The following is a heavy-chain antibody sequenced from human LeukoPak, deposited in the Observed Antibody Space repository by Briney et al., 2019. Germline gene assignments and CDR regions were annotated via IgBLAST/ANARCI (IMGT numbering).Heavy chain of an antibody. CDR2: IIPIFGAA. CDR1: GGTFSSYA. J-gene: IGHJ4*02. Sequence: ASVTVSCKASGGTFSSYAISWVRQAPGQGLEWMGGIIPIFGAANYAQKFQGRVTITADKSTSTAYMELSSLRSEDTAVYYCARVGSYCSGGSCYFDYWGQGTLVTVSS. D-gene: IGHD2-15*01. CDR3: ARVGSYCSGGSCYFDY. V-gene: IGHV1-69*06.